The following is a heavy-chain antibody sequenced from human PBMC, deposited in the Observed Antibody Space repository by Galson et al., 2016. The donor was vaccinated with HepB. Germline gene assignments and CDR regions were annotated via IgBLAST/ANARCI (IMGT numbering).Heavy chain of an antibody. CDR2: IWSDGNQY. D-gene: IGHD3-10*01. CDR1: GLTFSSYA. Sequence: SLRLSCAASGLTFSSYAMHWVRQAPGKGLEWVAIIWSDGNQYLYADSVKGRFTISRDNSKNTLYLHLNSLRAEETAVYYCARAVHGSGSYWDKWGQGTLVAVSS. J-gene: IGHJ4*02. CDR3: ARAVHGSGSYWDK. V-gene: IGHV3-33*01.